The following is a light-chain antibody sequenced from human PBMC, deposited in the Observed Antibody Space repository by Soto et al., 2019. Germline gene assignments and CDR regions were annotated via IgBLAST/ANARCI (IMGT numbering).Light chain of an antibody. V-gene: IGKV3-15*01. J-gene: IGKJ1*01. CDR2: GAS. Sequence: EVVVTQSPATVSVSPGERATLSCRASLSVSSNLAWYQQKPGQAPRLLISGASTRATGIPARFSGSGSGTEFTLTISSLQSEDFAVYYCQQYNNWPLTLGQGTKVDIK. CDR1: LSVSSN. CDR3: QQYNNWPLT.